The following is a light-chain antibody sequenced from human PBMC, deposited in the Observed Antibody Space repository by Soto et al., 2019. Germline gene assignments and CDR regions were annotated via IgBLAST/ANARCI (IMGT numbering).Light chain of an antibody. CDR1: QSISSW. CDR2: DAS. CDR3: QQYNSYSTWT. V-gene: IGKV1-5*01. J-gene: IGKJ1*01. Sequence: DIQMTQSPSTLSASVGDRVTITLRASQSISSWLAWYQQKPGKAPKLLIYDASSLESGVPSRFSGSGSGTEFTLTISSLQPDDFATYYCQQYNSYSTWTFGQGTKVDIK.